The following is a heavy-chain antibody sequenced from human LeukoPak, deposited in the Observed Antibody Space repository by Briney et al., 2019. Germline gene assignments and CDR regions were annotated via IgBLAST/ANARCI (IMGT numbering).Heavy chain of an antibody. CDR1: GYTFTSYG. Sequence: GASVKVSCKASGYTFTSYGISWVRQAPGQGLEWMGGIIPIFGTANYAQKFQGRVTITADKSTSTAYMELSSLRSEDTAVYYCARVDVDIVATTRDYYYGMDVWGQGTTVTVSS. CDR3: ARVDVDIVATTRDYYYGMDV. D-gene: IGHD5-12*01. V-gene: IGHV1-69*06. CDR2: IIPIFGTA. J-gene: IGHJ6*02.